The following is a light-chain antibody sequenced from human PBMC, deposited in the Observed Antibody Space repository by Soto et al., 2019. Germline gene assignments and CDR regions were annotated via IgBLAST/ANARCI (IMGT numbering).Light chain of an antibody. J-gene: IGKJ1*01. CDR1: QSINNL. Sequence: DIQMTQSPSILSASVGDRVTITCRASQSINNLLAWYQQKPGKAPNLLIFRASSLESGVPSRFSGSGSGTEFTLTISSLQPDDSATYYCQQYNSLWTFGQGTKVEVK. V-gene: IGKV1-5*03. CDR2: RAS. CDR3: QQYNSLWT.